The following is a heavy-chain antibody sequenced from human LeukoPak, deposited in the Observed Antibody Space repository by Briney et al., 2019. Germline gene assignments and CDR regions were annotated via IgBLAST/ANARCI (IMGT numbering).Heavy chain of an antibody. CDR3: ARVAVAGPYYFDY. D-gene: IGHD6-19*01. J-gene: IGHJ4*02. V-gene: IGHV4-59*01. Sequence: SESLSLTCTVSGGSISSYYWSWVRHPPGKGLEWLGYIYYSGSTNYNPSLKSRVTISVDTSKNQFSLKLSSVTAADTAFYYCARVAVAGPYYFDYWGQGTLVTVSS. CDR1: GGSISSYY. CDR2: IYYSGST.